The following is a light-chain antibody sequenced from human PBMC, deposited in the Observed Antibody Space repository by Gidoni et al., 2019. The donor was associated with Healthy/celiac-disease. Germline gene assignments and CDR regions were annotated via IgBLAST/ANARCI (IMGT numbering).Light chain of an antibody. V-gene: IGLV1-47*01. J-gene: IGLJ1*01. CDR2: RNN. CDR3: AAWDDSLSVLYV. CDR1: SSNIGSNY. Sequence: QSVLTQPPSASGTPGQRVTISCSGSSSNIGSNYVYWYQQLPGTAPKLLIYRNNQRPSGGPDRCSGSKSGTAASLAISGLRSEDEADYYCAAWDDSLSVLYVFGTGTKVTVL.